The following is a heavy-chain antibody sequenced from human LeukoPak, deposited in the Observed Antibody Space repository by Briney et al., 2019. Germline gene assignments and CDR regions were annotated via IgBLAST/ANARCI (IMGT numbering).Heavy chain of an antibody. D-gene: IGHD4-23*01. V-gene: IGHV5-51*01. CDR1: GYSFRSFW. CDR2: IYPGDSDT. CDR3: ARQGDYGGNSVGGEFDY. Sequence: GESLKISCKASGYSFRSFWIGWVRQMPGKGLEWMGIIYPGDSDTRYSPSFQGQVTISADKSISTAYLQWSSLKASDTAMYYCARQGDYGGNSVGGEFDYWGQGTLVTVSS. J-gene: IGHJ4*02.